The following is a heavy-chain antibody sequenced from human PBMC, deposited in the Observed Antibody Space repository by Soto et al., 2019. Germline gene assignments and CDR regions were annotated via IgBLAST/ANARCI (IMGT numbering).Heavy chain of an antibody. CDR3: ARVGAGSIGSGNIDP. CDR2: IYHSGGT. V-gene: IGHV4-4*02. D-gene: IGHD3-10*01. CDR1: GASFSGNNW. Sequence: QVQLQESGPGLVKPSGTLSLTCAVSGASFSGNNWWCWVRRPPGKGLGRIGEIYHSGGTNYNPSLRSRATISVDKSKGQCSLELSPLTAPDTAVYYCARVGAGSIGSGNIDPWGQGTLVTACS. J-gene: IGHJ5*02.